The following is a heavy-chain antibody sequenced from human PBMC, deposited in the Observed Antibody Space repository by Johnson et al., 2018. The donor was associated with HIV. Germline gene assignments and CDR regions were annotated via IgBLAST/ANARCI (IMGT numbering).Heavy chain of an antibody. D-gene: IGHD4-23*01. V-gene: IGHV3-30-3*01. Sequence: QVQLVESGGGVVQPGRSLRLSCAASGFTFSSYAMHWVRQAPGKGLEWVAVISYDGSNEYYADSVKGRFTISRDNSKNTLFLQMNTLRAEYTAVYYCARGTPYGGNSWDVDIWGQGTMVTVSS. CDR3: ARGTPYGGNSWDVDI. CDR1: GFTFSSYA. J-gene: IGHJ3*02. CDR2: ISYDGSNE.